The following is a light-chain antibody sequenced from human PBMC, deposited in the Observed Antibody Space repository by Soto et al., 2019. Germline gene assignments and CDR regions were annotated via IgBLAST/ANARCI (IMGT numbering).Light chain of an antibody. CDR3: QSYDSRLTAVI. CDR2: ASN. J-gene: IGLJ2*01. V-gene: IGLV1-40*01. CDR1: SSNIGGGYD. Sequence: QPVLTQTHSMSGAPGQRVTISCTGSSSNIGGGYDVHWYQQLPGTGPKLLVYASNNRPSGIPDRFSGSKSGTSASLTITGLPAEDEADYYCQSYDSRLTAVIFGGGTKLTVL.